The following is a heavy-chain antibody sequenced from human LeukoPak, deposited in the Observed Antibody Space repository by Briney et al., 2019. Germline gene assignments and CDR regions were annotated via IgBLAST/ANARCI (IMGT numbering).Heavy chain of an antibody. CDR1: GFTFSDYW. CDR2: INSDGRIT. J-gene: IGHJ4*02. CDR3: ASGSTYYDILTGYFN. V-gene: IGHV3-74*01. Sequence: PGGSLRLSCAASGFTFSDYWMHWVRQASGKGLVGVSRINSDGRITSYADSVKGRFTISRDNAKNTLYLQMNSLRAEDTAVYYCASGSTYYDILTGYFNWGQGTLVTVSS. D-gene: IGHD3-9*01.